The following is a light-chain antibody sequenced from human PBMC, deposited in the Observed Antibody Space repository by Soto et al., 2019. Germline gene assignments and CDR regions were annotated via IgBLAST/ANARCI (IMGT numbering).Light chain of an antibody. J-gene: IGLJ2*01. CDR3: GTWDSSLSAHVV. CDR2: ENN. V-gene: IGLV1-51*02. CDR1: SSNSGNNY. Sequence: QSVLTQPPSVSAAPGQKFTISCSGSSSNSGNNYVSWYQQLPGTAPKLLIYENNKRPSGIPDRFSGSKSGTSATLGITGLQTGDEADYYCGTWDSSLSAHVVFGGGTKLTVL.